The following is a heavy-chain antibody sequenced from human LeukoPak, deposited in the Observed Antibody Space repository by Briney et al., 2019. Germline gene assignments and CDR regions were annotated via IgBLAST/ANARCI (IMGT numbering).Heavy chain of an antibody. CDR3: ARVSTTVAVKY. V-gene: IGHV4-38-2*01. CDR1: GYSISSDYY. CDR2: SYRSGST. Sequence: TSETLSLTCAVSGYSISSDYYWGWIRPPPGKGREWIGNSYRSGSTDYNPSLKSRVTISVDTSKNQFSLKLSSATAADTAVYYCARVSTTVAVKYWGQGILVTISS. D-gene: IGHD4-11*01. J-gene: IGHJ4*02.